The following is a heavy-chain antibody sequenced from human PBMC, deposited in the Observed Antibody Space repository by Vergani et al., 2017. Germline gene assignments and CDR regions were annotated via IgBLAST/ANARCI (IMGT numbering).Heavy chain of an antibody. V-gene: IGHV4-31*03. CDR1: GDSLSSSDHY. CDR2: IFRSGTT. Sequence: QVQLQESGPGLVKPSQTQSLTCTVSGDSLSSSDHYWSWIRQRSDKGLEWVGHIFRSGTTYYNPSLKSRLIMSVDTSKNQFSLKLTSVTAADTAMYYCARENVVIARIFDFWGQGTLVTVSS. CDR3: ARENVVIARIFDF. J-gene: IGHJ4*02. D-gene: IGHD2-21*01.